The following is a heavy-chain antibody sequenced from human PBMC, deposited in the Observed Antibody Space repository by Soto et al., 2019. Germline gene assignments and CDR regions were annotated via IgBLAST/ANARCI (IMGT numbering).Heavy chain of an antibody. CDR3: ARVHYYYYGMDV. CDR2: IYYSGST. Sequence: SETLSLTCTVSGGSVSSGSYYWSWIRQPPGKGLEWIGYIYYSGSTNYNPSLKSRVTISVDTSKNQFSLKLSSVTAADTAVYYCARVHYYYYGMDVWGQGTTVTVSS. CDR1: GGSVSSGSYY. V-gene: IGHV4-61*01. J-gene: IGHJ6*02.